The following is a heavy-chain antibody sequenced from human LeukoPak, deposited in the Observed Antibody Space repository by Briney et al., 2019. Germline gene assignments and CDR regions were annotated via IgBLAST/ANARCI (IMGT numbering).Heavy chain of an antibody. CDR3: AKTRGYFDWLSPPGY. J-gene: IGHJ4*02. CDR1: GFTFSSYA. CDR2: MSYDGSNK. D-gene: IGHD3-9*01. Sequence: GRSLRLSCAASGFTFSSYAMHWVRQAPGKGLEWVAVMSYDGSNKYYADSVKGRFTISRDNSKNTLYLQMNSLRAEDTAVYYCAKTRGYFDWLSPPGYWGQGTLVTVSS. V-gene: IGHV3-30*18.